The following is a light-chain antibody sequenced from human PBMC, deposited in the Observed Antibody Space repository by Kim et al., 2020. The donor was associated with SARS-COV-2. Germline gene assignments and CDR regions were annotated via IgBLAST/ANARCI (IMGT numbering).Light chain of an antibody. CDR1: QSITST. J-gene: IGKJ2*02. CDR2: GES. V-gene: IGKV3-15*01. Sequence: VSQGERATLPCGASQSITSTLAWSQQELGRAPRRLTNGESTRPTGTPARLSGSGSGKEFTLTISGRKSEDFEVYYCQQDDEGLRTFGQRTTVDIK. CDR3: QQDDEGLRT.